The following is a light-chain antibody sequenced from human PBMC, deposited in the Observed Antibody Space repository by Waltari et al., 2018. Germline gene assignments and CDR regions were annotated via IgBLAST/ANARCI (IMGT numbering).Light chain of an antibody. CDR1: SSNIGSNY. J-gene: IGLJ3*02. Sequence: QSVLTQPPSASGTPGQRVTISCSGSSSNIGSNYVYWYQQLPGTDPKLRIDRNDQRPSGVPDRFSGSKSGTSASLAISGLRSEDEANYYCAAWDDSLREVFGGGTRLTVL. V-gene: IGLV1-47*01. CDR2: RND. CDR3: AAWDDSLREV.